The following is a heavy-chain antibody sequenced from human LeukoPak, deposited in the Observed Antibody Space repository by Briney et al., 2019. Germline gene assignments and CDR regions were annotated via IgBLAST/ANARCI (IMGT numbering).Heavy chain of an antibody. J-gene: IGHJ4*02. V-gene: IGHV4-30-4*01. D-gene: IGHD3-10*01. CDR3: ARYYSGSGSYLRVVDY. CDR2: IFYSGST. Sequence: SQTLSLTCTVSGGSISSTDFYWSWIRQPPGMGLEWIEYIFYSGSTYYNPSLQSRVTISVNTSKNQFSLTLSSVTAADTAVYYCARYYSGSGSYLRVVDYWGQGTLVTVSA. CDR1: GGSISSTDFY.